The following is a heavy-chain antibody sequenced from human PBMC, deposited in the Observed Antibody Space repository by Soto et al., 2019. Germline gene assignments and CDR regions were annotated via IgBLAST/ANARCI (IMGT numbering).Heavy chain of an antibody. Sequence: VASVKVSCKASGGTFSSYAISWVRQAPGQGLEWMGGIIPIFGTANYAQKFQGRVTITADESTSTAYMELSSLRSEDTAVYYCARDRATVVTPFVPDAFDIWGQGTMVTVSS. J-gene: IGHJ3*02. CDR3: ARDRATVVTPFVPDAFDI. V-gene: IGHV1-69*13. CDR1: GGTFSSYA. D-gene: IGHD4-17*01. CDR2: IIPIFGTA.